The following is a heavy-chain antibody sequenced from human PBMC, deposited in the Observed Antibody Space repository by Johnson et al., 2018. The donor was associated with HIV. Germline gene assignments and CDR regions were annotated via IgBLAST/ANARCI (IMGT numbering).Heavy chain of an antibody. CDR3: AKFVGAGSYDAFDI. Sequence: QVQLVESGGGVVQPGGSLRLSCAASGFTFSNYGMHWVRQAPGKGLEWVAFIRYDGSDKYYEDSVKGRFTVSRDNSKNTLYLQMNSLRAEDTAVYYCAKFVGAGSYDAFDIWGQGTMVTVSS. J-gene: IGHJ3*02. CDR1: GFTFSNYG. CDR2: IRYDGSDK. V-gene: IGHV3-30*02. D-gene: IGHD1-26*01.